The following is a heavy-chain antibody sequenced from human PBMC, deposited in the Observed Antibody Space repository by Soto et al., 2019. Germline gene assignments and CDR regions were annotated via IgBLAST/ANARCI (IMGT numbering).Heavy chain of an antibody. CDR2: ISPYNDDT. CDR1: GYTLTHYG. Sequence: ASVKVSCKASGYTLTHYGISWVRQAPGQGLEWMGWISPYNDDTKSAQKFQGRVTMTTDTSTTTVYMELRSLRSDDTAVYYCAREYCSGGSCYGVDYWGQRTLVTVSS. D-gene: IGHD2-15*01. V-gene: IGHV1-18*01. CDR3: AREYCSGGSCYGVDY. J-gene: IGHJ4*02.